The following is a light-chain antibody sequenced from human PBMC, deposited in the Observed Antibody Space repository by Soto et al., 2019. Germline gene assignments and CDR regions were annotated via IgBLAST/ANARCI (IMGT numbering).Light chain of an antibody. Sequence: QSALTQPPSASGSPGQSVTISCTGTSSDVGGYDFVSWYQHHPGKAPKLMIYEVYKRPSGVPDRFSGSQSGNTASLTVSGLQAEDEADYFCSSYADTNNYVFGTGTKVTVL. J-gene: IGLJ1*01. CDR3: SSYADTNNYV. CDR1: SSDVGGYDF. V-gene: IGLV2-8*01. CDR2: EVY.